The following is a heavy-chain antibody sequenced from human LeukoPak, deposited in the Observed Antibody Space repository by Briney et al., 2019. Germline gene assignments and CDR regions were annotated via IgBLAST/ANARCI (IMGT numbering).Heavy chain of an antibody. J-gene: IGHJ4*02. CDR1: GFTVSSNY. V-gene: IGHV3-53*01. D-gene: IGHD3-22*01. CDR2: IYSGGST. Sequence: PGGSLRLSCAASGFTVSSNYMSWVRQAPGKGLEWVSVIYSGGSTYSADSVKGRFTISRDNSKNTLYLQMYSLRAEDTAVYFCAKDQASDYYDSSGYPLHFDYWGQGTLVTVSS. CDR3: AKDQASDYYDSSGYPLHFDY.